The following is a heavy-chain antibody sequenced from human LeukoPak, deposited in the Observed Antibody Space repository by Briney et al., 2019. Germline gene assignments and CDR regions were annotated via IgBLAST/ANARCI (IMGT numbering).Heavy chain of an antibody. Sequence: PGGSLRLSCAAYGFTFSDYYMSWLRQAPGKGLEWVSYISSSGSTIYYADSVKGRFTISRDNAKNSLYLQMNSLRAEDTAVYYCARDLTMTSAFDIWGQGTMVTVSS. V-gene: IGHV3-11*01. CDR2: ISSSGSTI. D-gene: IGHD3-22*01. CDR1: GFTFSDYY. J-gene: IGHJ3*02. CDR3: ARDLTMTSAFDI.